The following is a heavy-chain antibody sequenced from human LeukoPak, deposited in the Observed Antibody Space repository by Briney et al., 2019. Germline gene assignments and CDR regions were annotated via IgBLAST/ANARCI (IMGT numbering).Heavy chain of an antibody. CDR2: IDWDDDK. J-gene: IGHJ5*02. Sequence: SGPTLVNPTQTLTLTCTFSGFSLSTSGMCVSWIRQPPGKALEWLARIDWDDDKYYSTSLKTRLTISKDTSKNQVVLTMTNMDPVDTAMYYCARIRLGYYYDSSGFDPWGQGTLVTVSS. V-gene: IGHV2-70*11. D-gene: IGHD3-22*01. CDR3: ARIRLGYYYDSSGFDP. CDR1: GFSLSTSGMC.